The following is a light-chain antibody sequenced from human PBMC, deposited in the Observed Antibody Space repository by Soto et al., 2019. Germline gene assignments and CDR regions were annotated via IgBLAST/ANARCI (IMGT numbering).Light chain of an antibody. J-gene: IGKJ1*01. CDR2: GAS. CDR1: QSVSNNY. Sequence: EIVLTQSPGTLSLSPGERATLSCRASQSVSNNYLAWYQQKPGQAPRLLIYGASSRATGIPDRFSGSGSGTDFTLNIRRLESEDFAVFYCQQYGSSPWTFGQGTKVEIK. CDR3: QQYGSSPWT. V-gene: IGKV3-20*01.